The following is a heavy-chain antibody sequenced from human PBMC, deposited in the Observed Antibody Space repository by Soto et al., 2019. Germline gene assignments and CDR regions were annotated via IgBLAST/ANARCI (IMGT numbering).Heavy chain of an antibody. J-gene: IGHJ4*02. CDR1: GYTFTSYY. CDR2: INPSGGST. CDR3: ARGHGYDYVPRHYFDY. Sequence: GASVKVSCKASGYTFTSYYMHWVRQAPGQGLEWMGIINPSGGSTSYAQKFQGRVTMTRDTSTSTVYMELSSLRSEDTAVYYCARGHGYDYVPRHYFDYWGQGTLVTVSS. V-gene: IGHV1-46*03. D-gene: IGHD5-12*01.